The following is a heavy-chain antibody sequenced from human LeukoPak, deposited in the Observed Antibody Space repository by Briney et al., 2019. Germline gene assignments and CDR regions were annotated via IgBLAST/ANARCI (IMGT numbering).Heavy chain of an antibody. V-gene: IGHV1-69*05. J-gene: IGHJ4*02. CDR2: IIPIFGTA. D-gene: IGHD2-21*01. Sequence: GASVKLSCKASGGTFSSYAISWVRQAPGQGLEWMGGIIPIFGTANYAQKFQGRVTITTDESTSTAYMELSSLRSEDTAVYYCARGPTLIWRYYFDYWGQGTLVTVSS. CDR3: ARGPTLIWRYYFDY. CDR1: GGTFSSYA.